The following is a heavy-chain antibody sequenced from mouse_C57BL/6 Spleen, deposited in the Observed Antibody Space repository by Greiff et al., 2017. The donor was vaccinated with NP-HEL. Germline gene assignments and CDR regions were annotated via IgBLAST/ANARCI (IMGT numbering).Heavy chain of an antibody. V-gene: IGHV5-4*01. CDR1: GFTFSSYA. Sequence: EVKLVESGGGLVKPGGSLKLSCAASGFTFSSYAMSWVRQTPEKRLEWVATISDGGSYTYYPDNVKGRFTISRDNAKNNLYLQMSHLKSEDTAMYYCARDAGDYDDAMDYWGQGTSVTVSS. CDR3: ARDAGDYDDAMDY. J-gene: IGHJ4*01. D-gene: IGHD2-4*01. CDR2: ISDGGSYT.